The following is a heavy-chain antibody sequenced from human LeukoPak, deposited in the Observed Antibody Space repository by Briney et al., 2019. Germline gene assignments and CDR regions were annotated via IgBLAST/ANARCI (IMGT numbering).Heavy chain of an antibody. Sequence: PGGSLRLSCAASGFTFSSYTMYWVRQAPGKGLEWVAVIWYGGSNKYYADSVKGRFTISRDNSKNTLYLQMNSLRAEDTAVYYCAKITGTTPFDYWGQGTLVTVSS. CDR1: GFTFSSYT. CDR3: AKITGTTPFDY. D-gene: IGHD1-7*01. J-gene: IGHJ4*02. V-gene: IGHV3-30*02. CDR2: IWYGGSNK.